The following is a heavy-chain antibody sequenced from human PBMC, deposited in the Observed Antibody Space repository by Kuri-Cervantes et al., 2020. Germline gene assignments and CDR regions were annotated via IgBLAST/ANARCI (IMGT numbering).Heavy chain of an antibody. CDR1: GYTLTELS. J-gene: IGHJ6*02. CDR2: FDPEDGET. V-gene: IGHV1-24*01. CDR3: ARGVKSSVWWSMDV. Sequence: ASVKVSCKVSGYTLTELSMHWVRQVPGKGLEWMGGFDPEDGETIYAQKFQGRVTMTEDTSTDTAYMELSSLRSEDTAVYYCARGVKSSVWWSMDVWGQGATVTVSS. D-gene: IGHD6-19*01.